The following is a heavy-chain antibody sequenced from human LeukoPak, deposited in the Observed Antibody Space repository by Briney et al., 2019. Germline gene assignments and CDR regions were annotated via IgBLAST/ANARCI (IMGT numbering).Heavy chain of an antibody. CDR2: IIPIFGTA. Sequence: SVKLSCKASGGTFSSYAISWVRQAPGQGLEWMGGIIPIFGTANYAQKFQGRVTITADESTSTAYMELSSLRSEDTAVYYCARVRNDFWSGFGDYYYYMDVWGKGTTVTVSS. J-gene: IGHJ6*03. CDR3: ARVRNDFWSGFGDYYYYMDV. D-gene: IGHD3-3*01. CDR1: GGTFSSYA. V-gene: IGHV1-69*01.